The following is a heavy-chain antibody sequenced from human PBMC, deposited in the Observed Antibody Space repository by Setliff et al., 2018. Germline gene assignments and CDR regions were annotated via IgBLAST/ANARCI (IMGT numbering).Heavy chain of an antibody. CDR1: GYTFNNYF. Sequence: GASVKVSCKASGYTFNNYFLHWVRQAPGQGLEWMGIINPSGGLTRYAQKFQGRVTMTRDTSTSTVYMEVSSLRSEDTAVYFCARDCFYNSWSGTSITAPHDAFDIWGQGTLVTVSS. J-gene: IGHJ3*02. CDR3: ARDCFYNSWSGTSITAPHDAFDI. CDR2: INPSGGLT. D-gene: IGHD3-3*01. V-gene: IGHV1-46*02.